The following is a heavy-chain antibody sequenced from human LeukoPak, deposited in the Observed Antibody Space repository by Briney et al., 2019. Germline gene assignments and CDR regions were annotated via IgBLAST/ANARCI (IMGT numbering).Heavy chain of an antibody. D-gene: IGHD5-24*01. J-gene: IGHJ4*02. V-gene: IGHV3-21*01. CDR1: GFPFSRYS. CDR3: ARIATRERPLDY. CDR2: ISSGSSYI. Sequence: GGSLKLSCAASGFPFSRYSMNWVRQAPGKGLEWVSSISSGSSYIYYADSVKGRFTISRDNAKNSLYLQMNSLSAEDTAVYYCARIATRERPLDYWGQGTLVTVSS.